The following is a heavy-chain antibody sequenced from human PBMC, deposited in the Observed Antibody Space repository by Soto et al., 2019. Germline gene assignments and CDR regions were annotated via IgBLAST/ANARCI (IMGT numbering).Heavy chain of an antibody. Sequence: SGPTLVNPTQTLTLTCTFSGFSLSTSGVGVGWIRQPPGKALEWLALIYWNDDKRYSPSLKSRLTITKDTSKNQVVLTMTNMDPVDTATYYCAHSYDYVWGSYRMPFDYWGQGTLVTVSS. CDR2: IYWNDDK. D-gene: IGHD3-16*02. J-gene: IGHJ4*02. CDR1: GFSLSTSGVG. V-gene: IGHV2-5*01. CDR3: AHSYDYVWGSYRMPFDY.